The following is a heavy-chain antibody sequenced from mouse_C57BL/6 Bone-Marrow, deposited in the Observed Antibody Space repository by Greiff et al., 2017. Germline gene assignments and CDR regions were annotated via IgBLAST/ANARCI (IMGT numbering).Heavy chain of an antibody. CDR2: INPSSGYT. CDR1: GYTFTSYW. CDR3: ARSGLLDAMDY. Sequence: QVQLQQSGAELAKPGASVKLSCKASGYTFTSYWMHWVKQRPGQGLEWIGYINPSSGYTKYNQKFKDKATVTADKSSSTAYMQLSSLTYEDSAVYYCARSGLLDAMDYWCQGTSVTVSS. V-gene: IGHV1-7*01. J-gene: IGHJ4*01. D-gene: IGHD3-1*01.